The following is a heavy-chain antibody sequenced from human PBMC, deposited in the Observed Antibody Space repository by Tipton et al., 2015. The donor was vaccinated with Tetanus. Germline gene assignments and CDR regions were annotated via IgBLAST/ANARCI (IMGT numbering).Heavy chain of an antibody. D-gene: IGHD3-22*01. V-gene: IGHV4-61*01. Sequence: TLSLTCTVSGGSVNSGSYYWSWIRQPPGKGLEWIGYIYQSGSTSYSPSLESRVTISLETSKNQFSLRLSSVTAADSAVFYCARDGPYYSDTCNDSPFYVMDVWGQGTTVTVSS. CDR1: GGSVNSGSYY. CDR3: ARDGPYYSDTCNDSPFYVMDV. CDR2: IYQSGST. J-gene: IGHJ6*02.